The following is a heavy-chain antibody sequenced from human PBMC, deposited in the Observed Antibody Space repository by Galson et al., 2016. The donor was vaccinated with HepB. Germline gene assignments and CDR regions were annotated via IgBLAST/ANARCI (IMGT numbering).Heavy chain of an antibody. CDR1: GFTFSSYA. CDR2: ISDDGSKR. Sequence: SLRLSCAAPGFTFSSYAMHWVRQAPGKGLEWVAVISDDGSKRYYADSVKGRFIVSRDNSKNRLYLQMNSLRREDTAVYFCARDHKRITIYGVVPTVSFHCDHWAQGTLVKVSS. D-gene: IGHD3-3*01. CDR3: ARDHKRITIYGVVPTVSFHCDH. V-gene: IGHV3-30-3*01. J-gene: IGHJ4*02.